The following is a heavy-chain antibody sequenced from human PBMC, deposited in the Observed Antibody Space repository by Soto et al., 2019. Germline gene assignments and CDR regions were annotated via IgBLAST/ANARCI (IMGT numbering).Heavy chain of an antibody. J-gene: IGHJ5*02. CDR3: TRRVRQSANWFDP. CDR1: GGTFNSFS. V-gene: IGHV1-69*06. Sequence: QVQLVQSGADVKTPGSSVKVSCKASGGTFNSFSIDWVRQAPGQGLEWMGGIIPMSGRPNYAQRFQGRVTFSADKSTNTVYMEVNSLTYEDTAVYYCTRRVRQSANWFDPWDQRTLVTVSS. CDR2: IIPMSGRP.